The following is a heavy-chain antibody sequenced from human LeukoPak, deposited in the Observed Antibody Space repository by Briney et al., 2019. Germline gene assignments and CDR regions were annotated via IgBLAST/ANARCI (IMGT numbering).Heavy chain of an antibody. CDR2: ISYDGSNK. CDR1: GFTFSSYA. D-gene: IGHD6-19*01. J-gene: IGHJ3*02. CDR3: AHVSSGWSDDAFDI. V-gene: IGHV3-30*04. Sequence: GGSLRLSCAASGFTFSSYAMHWVRQAPGKGLEWVAVISYDGSNKNYADSVKGRFTISRDNSKNTLYLQMNSLRAEDTAVYYCAHVSSGWSDDAFDIWGQGTMVTVSS.